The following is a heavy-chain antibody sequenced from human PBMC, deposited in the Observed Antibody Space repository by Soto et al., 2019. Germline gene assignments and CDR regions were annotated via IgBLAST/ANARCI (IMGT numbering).Heavy chain of an antibody. D-gene: IGHD3-10*01. CDR3: ARTRSSYLQNDN. V-gene: IGHV3-11*06. Sequence: QVQLVESGGGLVKAGGSLRLSCAASGFIFSDYYMTWIRQAPGKGLEWVSYISGTSSHTNYADSVTGRFTISRDNTRNSLFLQMNSLRAEDTAVYYCARTRSSYLQNDNWGPGTLVTVSS. CDR2: ISGTSSHT. J-gene: IGHJ4*02. CDR1: GFIFSDYY.